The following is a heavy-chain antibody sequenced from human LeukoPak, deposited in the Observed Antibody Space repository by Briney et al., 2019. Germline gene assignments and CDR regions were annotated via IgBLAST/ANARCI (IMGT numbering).Heavy chain of an antibody. V-gene: IGHV4-61*02. D-gene: IGHD6-19*01. J-gene: IGHJ6*03. CDR3: ARDGIAVAGSAYYYMDV. CDR1: GGSIISGTYY. CDR2: VYTSGST. Sequence: PSQTLSLTCTVSGGSIISGTYYWTWIRQPAGKGLGLIGRVYTSGSTSYNPSLKSRVTISVDTSKNQFSLKLSSVTAADTAVYYCARDGIAVAGSAYYYMDVWGKGTTVTISS.